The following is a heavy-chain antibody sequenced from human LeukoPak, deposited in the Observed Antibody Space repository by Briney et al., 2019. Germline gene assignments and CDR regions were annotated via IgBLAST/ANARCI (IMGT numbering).Heavy chain of an antibody. CDR1: GGTFSSYA. J-gene: IGHJ4*02. D-gene: IGHD5-24*01. Sequence: SVKVSCKASGGTFSSYAISWVRQAPGQGLEWMGGIIPIFGTANYAQKFQGRVTITADESTSTAYMELSSLKSEDTAVYYCASSRDGYNWAYWGQGTLVTVSS. V-gene: IGHV1-69*01. CDR2: IIPIFGTA. CDR3: ASSRDGYNWAY.